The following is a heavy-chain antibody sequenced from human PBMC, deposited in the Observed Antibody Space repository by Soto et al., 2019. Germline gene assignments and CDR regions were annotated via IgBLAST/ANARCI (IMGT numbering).Heavy chain of an antibody. J-gene: IGHJ4*02. CDR2: IWYDGSNK. V-gene: IGHV3-33*01. Sequence: GGSLRLSCAASGFTFSSYGMHWVRQAPGKGLEWVAVIWYDGSNKYYADSVKGRFTISRDNSKNTLYLQMNSLRAEDTAVYYCARDHCRGGSCYGFDYWGQGTLVTVSS. D-gene: IGHD2-15*01. CDR1: GFTFSSYG. CDR3: ARDHCRGGSCYGFDY.